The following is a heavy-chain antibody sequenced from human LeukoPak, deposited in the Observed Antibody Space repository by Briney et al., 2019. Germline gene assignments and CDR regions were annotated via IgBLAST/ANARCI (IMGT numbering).Heavy chain of an antibody. CDR3: ARDRTPAASPNWFDP. CDR1: GGTFSSYA. CDR2: IIPIFGAA. V-gene: IGHV1-69*13. J-gene: IGHJ5*02. Sequence: SVKVSCKASGGTFSSYAISWVRQAPGQGLEWMGGIIPIFGAANYAQKFQGRVTITADESTSTAYMELSSLRSEDTAVYYCARDRTPAASPNWFDPWGQGTLVTVSS. D-gene: IGHD6-13*01.